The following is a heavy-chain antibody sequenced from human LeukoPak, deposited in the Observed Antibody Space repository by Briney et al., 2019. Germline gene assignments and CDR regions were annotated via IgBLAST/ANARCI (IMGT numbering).Heavy chain of an antibody. CDR1: GFTLSSYW. V-gene: IGHV3-7*03. CDR2: IKQDGSEK. CDR3: ARVTYYYDSSGYYFGYWFDP. Sequence: GGSLRLSCAASGFTLSSYWMSWVRQAPGKGLEWVANIKQDGSEKYYVDSVKGRFTISRDNAKNSLYLQMNSLRAEDTAVYYCARVTYYYDSSGYYFGYWFDPWGQGTLVTVSS. D-gene: IGHD3-22*01. J-gene: IGHJ5*02.